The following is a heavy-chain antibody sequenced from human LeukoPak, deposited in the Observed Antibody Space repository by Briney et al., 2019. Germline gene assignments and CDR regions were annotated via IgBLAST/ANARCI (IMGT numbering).Heavy chain of an antibody. CDR1: GGSISSYY. V-gene: IGHV4-59*01. CDR2: IYYSVST. D-gene: IGHD3-10*01. J-gene: IGHJ3*02. Sequence: SETLSLTCTVSGGSISSYYWSWIRQPPGKGLEWIGYIYYSVSTNYNPSLKSRVTISVDTSKNQFSLKLSSVTAADTAVYYCARATFGEFDDAFDIWGQGTMVTVSS. CDR3: ARATFGEFDDAFDI.